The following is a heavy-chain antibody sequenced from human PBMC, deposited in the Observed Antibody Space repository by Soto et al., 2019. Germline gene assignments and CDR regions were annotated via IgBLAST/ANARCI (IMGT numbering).Heavy chain of an antibody. CDR2: IYYSGST. Sequence: ETLSLTCTVSGGSISSYYWGWIRRPPGKGLEWIGSIYYSGSTYYNSSLKSRVTISVDTSKNQFSLKLSSVTAADTAVYYCARRWGYSFDYWGQGTLVTVS. J-gene: IGHJ4*02. D-gene: IGHD7-27*01. CDR1: GGSISSYY. CDR3: ARRWGYSFDY. V-gene: IGHV4-39*01.